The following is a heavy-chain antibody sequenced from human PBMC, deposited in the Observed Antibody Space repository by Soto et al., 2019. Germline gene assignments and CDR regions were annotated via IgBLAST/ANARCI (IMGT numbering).Heavy chain of an antibody. D-gene: IGHD3-22*01. CDR3: ARDRAAGRRGYTGDWYFDV. CDR1: GFTFSDHY. CDR2: IRNKANSYTT. V-gene: IGHV3-72*01. Sequence: EVQLVESGGGLVQPGRSLRLSCAASGFTFSDHYMDWVSQAPGKGLEWVGRIRNKANSYTTEYAASVKGRFTILRDDSMSSVYLQMNSLKTEDMAVYFCARDRAAGRRGYTGDWYFDVWGRGTLVTVS. J-gene: IGHJ2*01.